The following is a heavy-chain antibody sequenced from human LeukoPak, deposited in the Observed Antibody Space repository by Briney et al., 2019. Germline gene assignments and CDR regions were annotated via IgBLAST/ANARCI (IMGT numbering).Heavy chain of an antibody. CDR2: INHNGNVN. D-gene: IGHD3-10*01. Sequence: PGGSLRLSCAASGFTFSSYWMNWARQAPGKGLEWVASINHNGNVNYYVDSVKGRFTISRDNAKNSLYLQMSNLRAEDTAVYYCARALWSGPVYYGMDVWGQGTTVTVSS. J-gene: IGHJ6*02. CDR1: GFTFSSYW. CDR3: ARALWSGPVYYGMDV. V-gene: IGHV3-7*03.